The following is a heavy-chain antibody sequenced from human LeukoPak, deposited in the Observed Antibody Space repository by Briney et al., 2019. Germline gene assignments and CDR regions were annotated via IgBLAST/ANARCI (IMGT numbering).Heavy chain of an antibody. CDR3: ARDKSGSSWSLDY. CDR2: IYYSGST. D-gene: IGHD6-13*01. CDR1: GGSISSYY. V-gene: IGHV4-59*01. Sequence: SETLSLTCTVSGGSISSYYWSWIRQPPGKGLEWIGYIYYSGSTNYNTSLKSRVTISVDTSKNQFSLKLSSVTAADTAVYYCARDKSGSSWSLDYWGQGTLVTVSS. J-gene: IGHJ4*02.